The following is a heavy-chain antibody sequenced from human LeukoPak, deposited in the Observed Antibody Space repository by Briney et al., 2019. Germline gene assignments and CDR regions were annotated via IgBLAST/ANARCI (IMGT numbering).Heavy chain of an antibody. CDR2: ISGSGGST. CDR1: GFTFSSYA. J-gene: IGHJ3*02. CDR3: AKDLRRFTMNDAFDI. V-gene: IGHV3-23*01. D-gene: IGHD3-22*01. Sequence: GGSLRLSCAASGFTFSSYAMSWVRQAPGKGLEWVSAISGSGGSTYYADSVKGRFTISRDNSKNTLYLQMNSLRAEDTAVYFCAKDLRRFTMNDAFDIWGQGTMVTVSS.